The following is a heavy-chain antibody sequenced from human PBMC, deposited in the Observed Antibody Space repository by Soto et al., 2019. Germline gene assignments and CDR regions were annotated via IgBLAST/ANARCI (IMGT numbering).Heavy chain of an antibody. CDR1: EFTFSSYW. Sequence: EVQLVESGGGLVPPGASLRLSCAASEFTFSSYWMSWVRQAPGKGLEWVANIKQDGNEKFYVDSVNGRFTISRDNAKNSVYLQMNNLRAEDTAVYYCARPLGYCSGGSCFPFDKWGQGTLVTVSS. D-gene: IGHD2-15*01. CDR2: IKQDGNEK. J-gene: IGHJ4*02. V-gene: IGHV3-7*01. CDR3: ARPLGYCSGGSCFPFDK.